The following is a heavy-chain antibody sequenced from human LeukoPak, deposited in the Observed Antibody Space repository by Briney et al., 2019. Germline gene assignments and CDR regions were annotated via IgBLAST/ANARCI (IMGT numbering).Heavy chain of an antibody. V-gene: IGHV4-59*08. CDR1: GGSISSYY. D-gene: IGHD6-13*01. CDR2: IYYSGST. J-gene: IGHJ5*02. Sequence: PSETLSLTCTVSGGSISSYYWSWIRQPLGKGLEWIGYIYYSGSTNYNPSLKSRVTISVDTSKNQFSLKLSSVTAADTAVYYCARQRGQQQLGEVWFDPWGQGTLVTVSS. CDR3: ARQRGQQQLGEVWFDP.